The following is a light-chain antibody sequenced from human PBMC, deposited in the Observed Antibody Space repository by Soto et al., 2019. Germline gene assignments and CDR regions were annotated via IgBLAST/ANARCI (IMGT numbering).Light chain of an antibody. Sequence: QSALTQPASVSGSPGQSITISCTGTSSDVGAYSSVSWYQQHPDKAPKLIIYSVSYRSSGVSDRFSDSKSDNTASLTISGLHTDDEAYYYCSSSTSSSTDLFGTGTKVTVL. J-gene: IGLJ1*01. CDR2: SVS. CDR3: SSSTSSSTDL. CDR1: SSDVGAYSS. V-gene: IGLV2-14*03.